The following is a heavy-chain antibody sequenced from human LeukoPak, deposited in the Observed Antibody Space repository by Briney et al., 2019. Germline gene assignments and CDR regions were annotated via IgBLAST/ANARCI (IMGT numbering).Heavy chain of an antibody. V-gene: IGHV1-18*01. J-gene: IGHJ5*02. D-gene: IGHD2-8*01. CDR2: ISAYNGNT. Sequence: GASVSVSCKASGYTFTSYGISWVRQAPGQGLEWMGWISAYNGNTNYAQKLQGRVTMTTDTSTSTAYMELRSLRSDDTAVYYCARIRKVLMVYARGNWFDPWGQGTLVTVSS. CDR3: ARIRKVLMVYARGNWFDP. CDR1: GYTFTSYG.